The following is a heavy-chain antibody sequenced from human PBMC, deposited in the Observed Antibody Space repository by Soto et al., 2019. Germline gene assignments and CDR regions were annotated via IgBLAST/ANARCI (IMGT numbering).Heavy chain of an antibody. D-gene: IGHD1-26*01. J-gene: IGHJ6*03. CDR1: GDSISRGGYF. CDR2: IYDSGSA. V-gene: IGHV4-31*03. Sequence: QVQLQESGPGLVKPSQTLSLTCIVSGDSISRGGYFWTWIRQHPGKGLEWIGYIYDSGSAFYNPSLKTRLTMSVDTSKNQFSLNLRSVTAADTAVFYCARGILRPNHYMDVWGKGTAVAVPS. CDR3: ARGILRPNHYMDV.